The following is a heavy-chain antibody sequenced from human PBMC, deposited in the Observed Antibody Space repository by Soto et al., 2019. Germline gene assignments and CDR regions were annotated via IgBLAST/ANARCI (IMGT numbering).Heavy chain of an antibody. CDR1: GYTFTSYD. CDR3: ARYYDFWSGYYYYYMDV. CDR2: MNPNSGNT. J-gene: IGHJ6*03. V-gene: IGHV1-8*01. D-gene: IGHD3-3*01. Sequence: GASVKVSCKASGYTFTSYDINWVRQATGQGLEWMGWMNPNSGNTGYAQKFQGRVTMTRNTSISTAYMELSSLRSEDTAVYYCARYYDFWSGYYYYYMDVWGKGNTVTVSS.